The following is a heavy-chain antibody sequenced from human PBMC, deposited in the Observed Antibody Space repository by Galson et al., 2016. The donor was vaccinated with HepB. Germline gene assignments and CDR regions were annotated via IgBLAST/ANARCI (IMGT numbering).Heavy chain of an antibody. CDR3: ARILERRRIAN. V-gene: IGHV3-49*03. Sequence: SLRLSCAASGFSSGGYIMSWFRQAPGKGPEWVGLIRTRASGGTIESAASVTGRFIISRDDSKSIAYLQRDSLKTEDTGLYYCARILERRRIANWGHGTLVTSSS. J-gene: IGHJ4*01. D-gene: IGHD1-1*01. CDR2: IRTRASGGTI. CDR1: GFSSGGYI.